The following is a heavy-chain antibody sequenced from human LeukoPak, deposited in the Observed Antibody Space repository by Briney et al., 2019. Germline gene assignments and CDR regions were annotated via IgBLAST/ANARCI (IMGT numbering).Heavy chain of an antibody. V-gene: IGHV1-8*01. CDR1: GYTFTSYD. CDR3: ARGRGWGYSGYDGMDV. J-gene: IGHJ6*04. Sequence: ASVKVSCKASGYTFTSYDINWVRQATGQGLEWMGWMNPNSGNTGYAQKFQGRVTMTRNTSISTAYMELGSLRSEDTAVYYCARGRGWGYSGYDGMDVWGKGTTVTVSS. D-gene: IGHD5-12*01. CDR2: MNPNSGNT.